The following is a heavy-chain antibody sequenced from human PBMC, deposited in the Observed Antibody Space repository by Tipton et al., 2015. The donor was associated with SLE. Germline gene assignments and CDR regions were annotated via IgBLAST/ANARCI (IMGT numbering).Heavy chain of an antibody. J-gene: IGHJ4*02. V-gene: IGHV3-74*01. CDR3: ASDLLTGSPR. CDR1: SFTFSTYW. CDR2: IKTDGTST. D-gene: IGHD7-27*01. Sequence: GSLRLSCEDSSFTFSTYWFHWVRQAPGEGLVWVSRIKTDGTSTIYADSVKGRFTISRDNAKNTLFLQMNSLRAEDTAVYYCASDLLTGSPRWGQGTLVTVSS.